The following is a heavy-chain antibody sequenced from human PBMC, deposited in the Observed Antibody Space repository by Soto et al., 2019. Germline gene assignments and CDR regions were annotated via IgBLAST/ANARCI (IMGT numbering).Heavy chain of an antibody. CDR3: ARDAGYSYGPFDY. J-gene: IGHJ4*02. CDR2: ISSSSSTI. CDR1: GFTFSSYS. Sequence: VQLVESGGGLVQPGGSLRLSCAASGFTFSSYSMNWVSQAPGTGLEWVSYISSSSSTIYYADSVNGRFTISRDNAKNSLYLQMNSLRDEDTAVYYCARDAGYSYGPFDYWGQGTLVTVSS. V-gene: IGHV3-48*02. D-gene: IGHD5-18*01.